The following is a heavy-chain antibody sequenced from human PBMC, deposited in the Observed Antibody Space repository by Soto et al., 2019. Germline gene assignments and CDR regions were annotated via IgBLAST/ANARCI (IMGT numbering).Heavy chain of an antibody. Sequence: TGGSLRLSCAASGFTFSTYGMHWVRQAPGKGLEWVAIIWYDGSNKYNADSVKGRFTISRDNSKNTPYLQMNSLRAEDTAVYYCARADCSGAYCYSWPFNYGVDVWGQGTTVTVSS. J-gene: IGHJ6*02. D-gene: IGHD2-15*01. CDR3: ARADCSGAYCYSWPFNYGVDV. CDR1: GFTFSTYG. V-gene: IGHV3-33*01. CDR2: IWYDGSNK.